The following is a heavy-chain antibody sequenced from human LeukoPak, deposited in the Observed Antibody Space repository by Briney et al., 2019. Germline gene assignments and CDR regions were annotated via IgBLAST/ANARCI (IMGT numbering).Heavy chain of an antibody. CDR2: IKQDGSEK. CDR3: AREVVRYSSGWEDYFDY. V-gene: IGHV3-7*01. D-gene: IGHD6-19*01. CDR1: GFTFSSYW. Sequence: PGGSLRLSCAASGFTFSSYWVSWVRQAPGKGLEWVANIKQDGSEKYYVDSVKGRFTISRDNAKNSLYLQMNSLRAEDTAVYYCAREVVRYSSGWEDYFDYWGQGTLVTVSS. J-gene: IGHJ4*02.